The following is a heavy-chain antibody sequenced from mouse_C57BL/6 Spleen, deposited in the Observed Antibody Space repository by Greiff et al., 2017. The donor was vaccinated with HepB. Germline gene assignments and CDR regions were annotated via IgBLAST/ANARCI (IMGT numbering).Heavy chain of an antibody. J-gene: IGHJ3*01. CDR3: ASRLAEGFAY. Sequence: VQLQQSGAELMKPGASVKLSCKATGYTFTGYWIGWVKQRPGHGLEWIGEILPGSGSTNYNEKFKGKATFTADTSSNTAYMQLSSLTTEDTAIYYCASRLAEGFAYWGQGTLVTVSA. CDR1: GYTFTGYW. D-gene: IGHD1-2*01. CDR2: ILPGSGST. V-gene: IGHV1-9*01.